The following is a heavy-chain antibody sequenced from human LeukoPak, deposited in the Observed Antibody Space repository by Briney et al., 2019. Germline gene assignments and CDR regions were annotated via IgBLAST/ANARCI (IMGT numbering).Heavy chain of an antibody. Sequence: GGSLRLSCAASGFTFRSYALSWVRQAPGKGLEWVSGIDNSGDSTFYANSVKGRFTTSRDNSKNTLYLQMNSLRTEDTAVYYCAKGGAAGRSGWYDYWGQGTLVTVSS. V-gene: IGHV3-23*05. D-gene: IGHD6-19*01. CDR1: GFTFRSYA. CDR3: AKGGAAGRSGWYDY. CDR2: IDNSGDST. J-gene: IGHJ4*02.